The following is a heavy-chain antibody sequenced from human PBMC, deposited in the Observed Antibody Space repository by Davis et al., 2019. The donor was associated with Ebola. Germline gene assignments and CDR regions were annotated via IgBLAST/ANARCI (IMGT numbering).Heavy chain of an antibody. CDR1: GDSVSSNSAA. CDR3: ARAFESGYSYGYTPLDY. Sequence: SQTLSLTCAISGDSVSSNSAAWNWIRQSPSRGLEWLGRTYYRSKCYNDYAVSVKSRITINPDTSKNQFSLQLNSVTPEDTAVYYCARAFESGYSYGYTPLDYWGQGTLVTVSS. J-gene: IGHJ4*02. V-gene: IGHV6-1*01. D-gene: IGHD5-18*01. CDR2: TYYRSKCYN.